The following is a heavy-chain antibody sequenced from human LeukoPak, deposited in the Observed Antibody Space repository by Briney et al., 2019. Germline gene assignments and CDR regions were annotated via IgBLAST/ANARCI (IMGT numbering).Heavy chain of an antibody. V-gene: IGHV1-69*13. D-gene: IGHD1-26*01. J-gene: IGHJ4*02. CDR3: ATEGGRYFIED. CDR1: GDIVSMYG. Sequence: SVKVSCKTAGDIVSMYGIFWVRQAPGQGLEWMGGIIPVFGTTNYAQKFQGRVTITADGSTNTAYMELSSLGSEDTAVYFCATEGGRYFIEDWGQGTLVTVSS. CDR2: IIPVFGTT.